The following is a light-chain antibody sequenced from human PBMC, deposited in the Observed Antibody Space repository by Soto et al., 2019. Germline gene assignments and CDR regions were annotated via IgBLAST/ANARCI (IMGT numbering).Light chain of an antibody. Sequence: EIVLTQSPGTLSLSPGERATLSCRASQSVSSSYLAWYQQKPGQAPRLLIYGASSRATGIPARFSGSGSGTDFTLTISSREPEDFAVYYCQQRKSWPTLFTFGPGTKVDIK. CDR3: QQRKSWPTLFT. CDR2: GAS. V-gene: IGKV3D-20*02. J-gene: IGKJ3*01. CDR1: QSVSSSY.